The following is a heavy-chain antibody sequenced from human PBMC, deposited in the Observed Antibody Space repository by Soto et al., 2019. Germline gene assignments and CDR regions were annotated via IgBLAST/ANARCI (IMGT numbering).Heavy chain of an antibody. CDR3: VSWVSAHFDS. J-gene: IGHJ4*02. Sequence: GGSLSLSCKSSGFIFTYHAMNWVRQAQGKGLEWVPTISSNGDNTHYADSVKGRFIISSESSTNTVHTQMNRLRVEDTAVYYCVSWVSAHFDSWGQGIVVTVSS. V-gene: IGHV3-23*01. D-gene: IGHD1-26*01. CDR1: GFIFTYHA. CDR2: ISSNGDNT.